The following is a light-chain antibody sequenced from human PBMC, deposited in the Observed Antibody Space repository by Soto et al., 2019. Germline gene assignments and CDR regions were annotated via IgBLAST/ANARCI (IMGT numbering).Light chain of an antibody. CDR1: QGISSY. J-gene: IGKJ4*01. CDR3: QQYYSYPLT. Sequence: AIRMTQSPSSLSVSTGDRVPITCRASQGISSYLAWYQQKPGKAPKLLIYAASTLQSGVPSRVSGSGSGTDFALTISCRQSEVFENDYGQQYYSYPLTFGGGTKGDIK. CDR2: AAS. V-gene: IGKV1-8*01.